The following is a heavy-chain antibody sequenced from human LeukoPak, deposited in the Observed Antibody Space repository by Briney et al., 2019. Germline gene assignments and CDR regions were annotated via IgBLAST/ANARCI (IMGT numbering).Heavy chain of an antibody. CDR2: IKQDGSEK. J-gene: IGHJ6*03. V-gene: IGHV3-7*03. D-gene: IGHD1-26*01. CDR1: GFTFSNYW. CDR3: AKDGGSYSGEYYYYYMDV. Sequence: GGSLRLSCAASGFTFSNYWMTWVRQAPGKGLEGVANIKQDGSEKYYVDSVKGRFTISRDNAKNSLYVRMNSLRAEDTAVYYCAKDGGSYSGEYYYYYMDVWGKGTTVTISS.